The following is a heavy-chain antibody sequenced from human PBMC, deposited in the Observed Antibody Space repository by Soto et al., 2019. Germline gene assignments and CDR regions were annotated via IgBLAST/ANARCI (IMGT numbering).Heavy chain of an antibody. J-gene: IGHJ4*02. CDR1: GFSFSNYA. CDR2: LSGSDGGT. V-gene: IGHV3-23*01. D-gene: IGHD6-19*01. CDR3: AKDPIAVAGSFDY. Sequence: EVQLLESGGGLVQPGGSLRLSCAASGFSFSNYAVNWVRQSPGKGLVWVSGLSGSDGGTYYADSVKGRFTISRDNSKNTLYLQMNGLRAEDAAVYYCAKDPIAVAGSFDYWGQGTLVTVSS.